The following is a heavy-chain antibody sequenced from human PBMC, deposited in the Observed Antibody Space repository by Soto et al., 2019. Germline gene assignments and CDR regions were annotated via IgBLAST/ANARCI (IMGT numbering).Heavy chain of an antibody. CDR1: GFTFSSYW. J-gene: IGHJ4*02. Sequence: GGSLRLSCAASGFTFSSYWMSWVRQAPGKGLEWVANIKQDGSEKYYVDSVKGRFTISRDNAKNSLYLQMNSLRAEDTAVYYCASVGRGDIVVVVAATPSYFDYWGQGTLVTVSS. CDR3: ASVGRGDIVVVVAATPSYFDY. D-gene: IGHD2-15*01. CDR2: IKQDGSEK. V-gene: IGHV3-7*03.